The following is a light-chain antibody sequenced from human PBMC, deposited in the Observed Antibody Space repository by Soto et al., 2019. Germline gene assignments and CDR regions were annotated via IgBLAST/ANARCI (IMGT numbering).Light chain of an antibody. CDR1: QSVTSSY. V-gene: IGKV3-20*01. Sequence: IVLTQSPGTLSLSPGERLTLSCRASQSVTSSYLAWYQHKPGQAPRLLIYGASTKATGTPDRFSGSGSGTDFTLTINRLEPEDFAVYYCQQYGSSPRTFGQGTKV. CDR2: GAS. J-gene: IGKJ1*01. CDR3: QQYGSSPRT.